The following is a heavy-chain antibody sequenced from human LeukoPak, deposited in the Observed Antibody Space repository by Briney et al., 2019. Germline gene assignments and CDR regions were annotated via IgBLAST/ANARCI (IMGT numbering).Heavy chain of an antibody. CDR2: INHSGST. Sequence: SETLSLTCAVYGGSFSGYYWSWIRQPPGKGLEWIGEINHSGSTNYNPSLKSRVTISVDTSKNQFSLKLSSVTAADTAVYYRARTKSSYGSNRGPQKNWFDPWGQGTLVTVSS. D-gene: IGHD5-18*01. CDR1: GGSFSGYY. CDR3: ARTKSSYGSNRGPQKNWFDP. J-gene: IGHJ5*02. V-gene: IGHV4-34*01.